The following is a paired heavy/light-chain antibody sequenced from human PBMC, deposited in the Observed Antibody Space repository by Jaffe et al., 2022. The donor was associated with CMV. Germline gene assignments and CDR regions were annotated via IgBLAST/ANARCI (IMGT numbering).Heavy chain of an antibody. D-gene: IGHD3-16*01. CDR2: IRLKANSYTT. V-gene: IGHV3-72*01. J-gene: IGHJ5*02. CDR1: GFTFSDHY. CDR3: ARIATPKGGGQYDP. Sequence: QLVESGGGLVQPGGSLRLSCAASGFTFSDHYMDWVRQAPGKGLEWVGRIRLKANSYTTDYAASVKGRFTVSRDDSKNSLYLQMNSLKTDDTAVYYCARIATPKGGGQYDPWGQGTLVTVSS.
Light chain of an antibody. V-gene: IGKV4-1*01. CDR3: QQNYDTVYT. Sequence: IVMTQSPDSLALSLGERATINCKSSQSVLSRSNNKNYLAWYQQKPGQPPKVLISWASTRESGVPDRFSGSGSGTDFTLTISSLQTEDVAVYYCQQNYDTVYTFGQGTKLEIK. CDR1: QSVLSRSNNKNY. CDR2: WAS. J-gene: IGKJ2*01.